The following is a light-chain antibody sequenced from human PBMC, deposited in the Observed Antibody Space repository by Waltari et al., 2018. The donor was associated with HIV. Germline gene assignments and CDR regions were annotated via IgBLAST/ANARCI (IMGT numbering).Light chain of an antibody. V-gene: IGLV1-44*01. CDR3: AAWDDSLNAWV. CDR1: SSNIGSNT. Sequence: QSVLTQPPSASGTPGQRVTISCSGSSSNIGSNTVHWYQQLPGTAPKLLIYSNNQRASGVPDRCAGSKSGTSASLAISGVQSEDEADYYCAAWDDSLNAWVFGGGTKLTVL. J-gene: IGLJ3*02. CDR2: SNN.